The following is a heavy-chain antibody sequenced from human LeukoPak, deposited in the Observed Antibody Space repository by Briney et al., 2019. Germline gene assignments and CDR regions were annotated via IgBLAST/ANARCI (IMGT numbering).Heavy chain of an antibody. V-gene: IGHV3-7*01. CDR1: GFTVSSNY. D-gene: IGHD3-3*01. J-gene: IGHJ4*02. CDR2: IKQDRSEK. Sequence: GGSLRLSCAASGFTVSSNYMSWVRQAPGKGLELVANIKQDRSEKYYVDSVKGRFTISRDNAKNSLYLQMNSLRAEDTAVYYCARLREIPVFGVVTKSTSYFDYWGQGTLVTVSS. CDR3: ARLREIPVFGVVTKSTSYFDY.